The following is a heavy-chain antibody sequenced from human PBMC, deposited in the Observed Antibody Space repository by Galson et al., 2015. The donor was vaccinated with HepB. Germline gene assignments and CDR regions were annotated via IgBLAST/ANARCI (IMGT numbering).Heavy chain of an antibody. J-gene: IGHJ6*02. CDR3: ARPTRRYCSSTNCYTGRYYYYGMDV. CDR2: ISAYNGNT. Sequence: SVKVSCKASGYTFTSYGISWVRQAPGQGLEWMGWISAYNGNTNYAQKLQGRVTMTTDTSTSTAYMELRSLRSDDTAVYYCARPTRRYCSSTNCYTGRYYYYGMDVWGQGTTVTVSS. D-gene: IGHD2-2*02. CDR1: GYTFTSYG. V-gene: IGHV1-18*04.